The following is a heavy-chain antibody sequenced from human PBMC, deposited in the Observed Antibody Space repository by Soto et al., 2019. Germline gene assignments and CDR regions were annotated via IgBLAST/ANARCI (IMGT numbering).Heavy chain of an antibody. D-gene: IGHD3-10*01. Sequence: SETLSLTCTVSGGSISSYYWSWIRQPAGKGLEWIGRIYTSGSTNYNPSLKSRVTMSVDTSKNQFSLNLSSVAAAADTAVYYCARDRITLANDAFDIWGQGTMVTVSS. CDR3: ARDRITLANDAFDI. CDR2: IYTSGST. V-gene: IGHV4-4*07. J-gene: IGHJ3*02. CDR1: GGSISSYY.